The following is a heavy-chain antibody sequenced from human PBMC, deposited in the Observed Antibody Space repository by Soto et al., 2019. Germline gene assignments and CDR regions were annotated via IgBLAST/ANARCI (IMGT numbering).Heavy chain of an antibody. CDR1: GGSISSSSYY. CDR3: ARLSGSCSGGSCYTNY. CDR2: IYYSGST. Sequence: SETLSLTCTVSGGSISSSSYYWGWIRQPPGKGLEWIGSIYYSGSTYYNPSLKSRVTISVDTSKNQFSLKLSSVTAADTVVYYCARLSGSCSGGSCYTNYWGQGTLVTVSS. V-gene: IGHV4-39*01. D-gene: IGHD2-15*01. J-gene: IGHJ4*02.